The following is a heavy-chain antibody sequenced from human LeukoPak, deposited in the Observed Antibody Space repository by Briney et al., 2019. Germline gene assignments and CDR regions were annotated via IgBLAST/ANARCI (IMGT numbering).Heavy chain of an antibody. D-gene: IGHD3-9*01. Sequence: SVKVSCKASGHTFTSYDINWVRQAPGQGLEWMGRIIPILGIANYAQKFQGRVTITADKSTSTAYMELSSLRSEDTAVYYCARDFEGYFDFDYWGQGTLVTVSS. V-gene: IGHV1-69*04. CDR3: ARDFEGYFDFDY. CDR2: IIPILGIA. CDR1: GHTFTSYD. J-gene: IGHJ4*02.